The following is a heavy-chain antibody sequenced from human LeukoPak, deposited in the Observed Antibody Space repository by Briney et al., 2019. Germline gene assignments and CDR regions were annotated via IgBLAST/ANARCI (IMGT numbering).Heavy chain of an antibody. CDR1: GFTFSSYS. J-gene: IGHJ4*02. CDR2: ISSGSNTI. Sequence: PGGSLRLSCAASGFTFSSYSMNWVRQAPGKGLEWVSYISSGSNTIYYADSVKGRFTISRDNAKNSLFLQMNSLRAEDTAVYYCARIPSGYETDYYFDYWGQGTLVTVSS. CDR3: ARIPSGYETDYYFDY. D-gene: IGHD5-12*01. V-gene: IGHV3-48*01.